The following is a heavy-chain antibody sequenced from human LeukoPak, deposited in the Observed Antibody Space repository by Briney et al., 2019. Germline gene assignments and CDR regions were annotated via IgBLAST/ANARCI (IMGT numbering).Heavy chain of an antibody. CDR3: ARDDNWNDKPFDF. CDR2: ISTSSSHI. CDR1: GFTFSFYM. Sequence: GGSLRLSCTASGFTFSFYMMNWVRQAPGKGLEWVSSISTSSSHIYYADSVKGRFTISRDNAENSLYLQMHSLRVEDTALYYCARDDNWNDKPFDFWGQGTLVTVSS. V-gene: IGHV3-21*01. J-gene: IGHJ4*02. D-gene: IGHD1-20*01.